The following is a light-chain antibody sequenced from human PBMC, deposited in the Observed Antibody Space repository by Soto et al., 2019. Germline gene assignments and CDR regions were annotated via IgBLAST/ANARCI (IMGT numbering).Light chain of an antibody. CDR2: GAS. CDR3: QQRSNWPPGALT. Sequence: EIVMTQSPATLSVSPWERVTLSCRASQSVSSNLAWYQQKPGQAPRLLIYGASTRATGIPARFSGSGSGTEFTLTISSLEPEDFAVYYCQQRSNWPPGALTFGGGTKVDIK. CDR1: QSVSSN. V-gene: IGKV3-15*01. J-gene: IGKJ4*01.